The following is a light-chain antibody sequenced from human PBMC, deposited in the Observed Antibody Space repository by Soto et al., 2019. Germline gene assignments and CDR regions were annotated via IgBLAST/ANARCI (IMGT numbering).Light chain of an antibody. CDR3: QQYGSSGT. CDR2: GAS. CDR1: QSVSSN. V-gene: IGKV3-20*01. J-gene: IGKJ1*01. Sequence: EIVMTQYPSTLSVSPGEGATRSCRASQSVSSNLAWYQQKPGQAPRLLIYGASNRATGIPDRFSGSGSGTDFTLTISRLEPEDIAVYYCQQYGSSGTFGQGTKVDIK.